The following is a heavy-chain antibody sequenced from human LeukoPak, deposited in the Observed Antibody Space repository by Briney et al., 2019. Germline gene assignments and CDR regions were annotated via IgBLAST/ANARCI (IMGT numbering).Heavy chain of an antibody. V-gene: IGHV3-13*01. J-gene: IGHJ4*02. Sequence: GGSLRLSCAASGFTFSNYDMHWVRQATGKGLEWVSGIGTAGDIYYPGSVKGRFTISRENAKNSLYLQMNSLRAGDTAVYYCARERYSNYVGSLDYWGQGTLVTVSS. CDR3: ARERYSNYVGSLDY. CDR1: GFTFSNYD. CDR2: IGTAGDI. D-gene: IGHD4-11*01.